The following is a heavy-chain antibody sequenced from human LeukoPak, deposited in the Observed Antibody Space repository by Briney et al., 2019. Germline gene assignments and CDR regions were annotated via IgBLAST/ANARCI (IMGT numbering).Heavy chain of an antibody. J-gene: IGHJ6*02. V-gene: IGHV4-4*07. CDR1: GGSISSYY. Sequence: SETLSLTCTVSGGSISSYYWSWVRQPAGKGLEWIGRIYTSGSTNYNPSLTSRGTISVDTSKNQFSLKLSSVTAADTAVYYCAREDSGYDYRYYGMDVWGQGTTVTVSS. D-gene: IGHD5-12*01. CDR2: IYTSGST. CDR3: AREDSGYDYRYYGMDV.